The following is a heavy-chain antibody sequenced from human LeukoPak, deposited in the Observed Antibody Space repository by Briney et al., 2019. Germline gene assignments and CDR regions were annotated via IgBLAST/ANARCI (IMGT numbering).Heavy chain of an antibody. V-gene: IGHV1-2*02. CDR3: ARDSSITTPRGGFDI. D-gene: IGHD3-22*01. CDR1: GYMFIGYY. J-gene: IGHJ3*02. Sequence: GASVKVSCKASGYMFIGYYIHWVRQAPGQGLEWMGWINPNSGGTNYAQKFRGRVTMTGAPSINTAYMEVISLASDDTAVYYCARDSSITTPRGGFDIWGQGTKDTVSS. CDR2: INPNSGGT.